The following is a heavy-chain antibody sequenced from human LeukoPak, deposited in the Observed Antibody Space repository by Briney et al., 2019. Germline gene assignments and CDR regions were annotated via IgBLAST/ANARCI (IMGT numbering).Heavy chain of an antibody. V-gene: IGHV4-59*01. CDR1: GGSITSYY. D-gene: IGHD4-11*01. CDR3: ARAGSNYYKYYYMDV. CDR2: IYYSGNT. Sequence: SETLSLTCTVSGGSITSYYWTWIRQPLGKGLEWIGYIYYSGNTNYNPSLKSRVTISVDSSKNQFSLKLNSVTAADTAVYYCARAGSNYYKYYYMDVWGKGTTVTVSS. J-gene: IGHJ6*03.